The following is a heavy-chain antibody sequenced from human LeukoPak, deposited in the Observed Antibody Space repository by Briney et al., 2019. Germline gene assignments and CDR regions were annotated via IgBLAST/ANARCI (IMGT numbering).Heavy chain of an antibody. V-gene: IGHV3-21*01. Sequence: GGSLRLSSAASGFTFSNYSMNWVRKAPGEGVEWVSSISSSGSYIYYEDSVKGRFTISRANPKNTLYLQRNRLRAEDTVVYSCARNYGGNTVWGQGTLFTVSS. CDR1: GFTFSNYS. J-gene: IGHJ4*02. CDR2: ISSSGSYI. D-gene: IGHD4-23*01. CDR3: ARNYGGNTV.